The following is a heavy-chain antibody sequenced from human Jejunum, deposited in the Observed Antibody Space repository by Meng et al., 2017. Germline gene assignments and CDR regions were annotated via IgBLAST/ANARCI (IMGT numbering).Heavy chain of an antibody. D-gene: IGHD4-17*01. CDR1: GGSISSSGYY. CDR2: LHYSGNT. CDR3: ARHGDYGNFDS. J-gene: IGHJ4*02. Sequence: SETLSLTCAVSGGSISSSGYYGGWIRQPPGEGLEWIASLHYSGNTYYTPSLKGRLTISLDTSNNQLSLKLSSVTAADTAVYYCARHGDYGNFDSWGQGTPVTVSS. V-gene: IGHV4-39*07.